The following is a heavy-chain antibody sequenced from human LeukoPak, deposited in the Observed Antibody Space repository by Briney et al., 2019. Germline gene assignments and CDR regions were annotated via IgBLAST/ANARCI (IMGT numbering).Heavy chain of an antibody. V-gene: IGHV3-30*04. J-gene: IGHJ4*02. Sequence: GGSLRLSCAASGVTFSSFAMHWVRQAPGKGLEWVAVISYHGRDTYYADSVKGRFTISRDNSKNTLYLQLNSLGAENTAVYYCAAQPCSVGRCYLDYWGQGTLVTVSS. CDR3: AAQPCSVGRCYLDY. CDR2: ISYHGRDT. CDR1: GVTFSSFA. D-gene: IGHD2-15*01.